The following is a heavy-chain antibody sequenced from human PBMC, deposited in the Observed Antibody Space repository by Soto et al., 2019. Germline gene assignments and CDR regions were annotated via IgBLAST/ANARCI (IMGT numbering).Heavy chain of an antibody. D-gene: IGHD3-22*01. Sequence: ASVKVSCKASGGTFSSYAISWVRQAPGQGLEWMGGIIPIFGTTNYAQKFQGRVTITADKSTSTAYMELSSLRSEDTAVYYCARNTDSSGYYYPWFDPWGQGTLVTVSS. CDR3: ARNTDSSGYYYPWFDP. CDR1: GGTFSSYA. J-gene: IGHJ5*02. CDR2: IIPIFGTT. V-gene: IGHV1-69*06.